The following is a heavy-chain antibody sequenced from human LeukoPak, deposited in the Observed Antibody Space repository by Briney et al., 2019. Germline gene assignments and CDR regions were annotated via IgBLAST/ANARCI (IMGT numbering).Heavy chain of an antibody. CDR3: ARRGYCSSTSCYEYWFDP. CDR1: GGSLSSSSYY. CDR2: LYYSGST. Sequence: PSETLSLTCTVSGGSLSSSSYYRGWIRQPPGKGLEWIGILYYSGSTYYNPSLKSRLTISVDTSKNQFSLKLSSVTATDTAVYYCARRGYCSSTSCYEYWFDPWGQGTLVTVSS. V-gene: IGHV4-39*01. J-gene: IGHJ5*02. D-gene: IGHD2-2*01.